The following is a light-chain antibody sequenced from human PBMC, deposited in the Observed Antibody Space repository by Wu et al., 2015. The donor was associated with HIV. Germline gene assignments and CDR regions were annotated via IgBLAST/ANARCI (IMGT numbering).Light chain of an antibody. CDR1: QSVSSN. CDR3: QHYDPSSPWT. CDR2: AAS. V-gene: IGKV3-15*01. Sequence: EIVMTQSPATLSVSPGERVTLSCRASQSVSSNLAWYQQKPGQAPRLLIYAASTRATGIPARFSGSGSETEFTLTISRLEPEDFAVYYCQHYDPSSPWTFGPGTRVEI. J-gene: IGKJ1*01.